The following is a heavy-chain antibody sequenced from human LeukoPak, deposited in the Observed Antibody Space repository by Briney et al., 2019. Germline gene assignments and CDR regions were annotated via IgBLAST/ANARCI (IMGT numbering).Heavy chain of an antibody. CDR3: AKDKSSDSSGYFYSFFHY. Sequence: GGSLRLSCAASGFTFSGYAMSWVRQAPGKGLEWVSTISGSGGSTDYTDSVKGRFTISRDNSKNTLYLQMSSLRVEDTAVYYCAKDKSSDSSGYFYSFFHYWGQGTLVTVSS. V-gene: IGHV3-23*01. CDR1: GFTFSGYA. CDR2: ISGSGGST. J-gene: IGHJ4*02. D-gene: IGHD3-22*01.